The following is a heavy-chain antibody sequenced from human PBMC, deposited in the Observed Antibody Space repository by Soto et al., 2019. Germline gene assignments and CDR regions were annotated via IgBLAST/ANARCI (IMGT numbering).Heavy chain of an antibody. D-gene: IGHD1-1*01. V-gene: IGHV3-48*01. CDR1: GFTFSSFS. J-gene: IGHJ4*02. CDR2: ISSSSGTI. Sequence: GGSLRLSCAASGFTFSSFSMNWVRQAPGKGLEWVSYISSSSGTILYADSVKGRFTISRDDAKNSLYLQMNSLRAEDTDIYYCARDINWSIDSWGQGALVTVSS. CDR3: ARDINWSIDS.